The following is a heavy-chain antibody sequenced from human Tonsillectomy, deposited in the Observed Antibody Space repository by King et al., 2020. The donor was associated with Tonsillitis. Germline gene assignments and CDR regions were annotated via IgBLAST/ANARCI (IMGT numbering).Heavy chain of an antibody. D-gene: IGHD1-1*01. V-gene: IGHV2-5*02. Sequence: TLKESGPTLVKPTQTLTLPCTFSGFSLSTSGEGVGWIRQPPGKALEWLAHIYWDDDENYRPSLKSRLTITKDTSKNQVVLTMINMDPVDTGTYYCADRRGTGTPSYYFDSWGQGTLVTVSS. CDR2: IYWDDDE. CDR3: ADRRGTGTPSYYFDS. CDR1: GFSLSTSGEG. J-gene: IGHJ4*02.